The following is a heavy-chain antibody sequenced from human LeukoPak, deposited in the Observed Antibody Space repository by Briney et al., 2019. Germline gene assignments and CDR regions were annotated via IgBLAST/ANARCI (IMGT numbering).Heavy chain of an antibody. CDR2: SSAYNGKT. D-gene: IGHD1-26*01. J-gene: IGHJ4*02. CDR1: GYTFTSYG. CDR3: ARDPQQLVGATGGGFEY. Sequence: ASVKVSCKASGYTFTSYGISWVRQAPGHGIEWMGWSSAYNGKTNYAQKFQGRVTMTTDTSTNTAYMELRSLRSDDTAVYYCARDPQQLVGATGGGFEYWGQGTLVTVSS. V-gene: IGHV1-18*01.